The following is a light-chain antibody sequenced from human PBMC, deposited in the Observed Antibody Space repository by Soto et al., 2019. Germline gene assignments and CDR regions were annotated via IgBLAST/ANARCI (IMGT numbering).Light chain of an antibody. J-gene: IGKJ5*01. CDR3: QRSYSTPIT. Sequence: DIQMTQSPSSLCASVGDRVTIPCRASQSISSYLNWYQQKPGKAPKLLIYAASSLQSGVPSRFSGSGSGTDFPLVISSLQPEDFATYSCQRSYSTPITFGQGTRLEIK. CDR1: QSISSY. CDR2: AAS. V-gene: IGKV1-39*01.